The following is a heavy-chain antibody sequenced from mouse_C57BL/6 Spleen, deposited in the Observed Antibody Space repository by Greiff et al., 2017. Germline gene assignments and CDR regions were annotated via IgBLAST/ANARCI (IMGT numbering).Heavy chain of an antibody. D-gene: IGHD3-1*01. CDR1: GYTFTSYW. J-gene: IGHJ3*01. Sequence: QVQLQQPGAELVKPGASVKLSCKASGYTFTSYWMQWVKQRPGQGLEWIGEIDPSDSYTNYNQKFKGKATLTVDTSSSTAYMQLRRLTSEDSAVYYCANSPWFAYWGQGTLVTVSA. CDR3: ANSPWFAY. CDR2: IDPSDSYT. V-gene: IGHV1-50*01.